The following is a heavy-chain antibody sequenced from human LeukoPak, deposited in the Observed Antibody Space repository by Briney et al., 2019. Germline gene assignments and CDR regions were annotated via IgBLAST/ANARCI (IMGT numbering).Heavy chain of an antibody. V-gene: IGHV3-74*01. CDR2: INGDGGST. CDR1: GFTFSSYA. CDR3: AKIPSGSESYYTAFDY. Sequence: PGGSLRLSCAASGFTFSSYAMSWVRQAPGKGLVWVSRINGDGGSTSYVDSVKGRFTISRDNAKNTLYPQMNSLTAEDTAVYYCAKIPSGSESYYTAFDYWGQGTLVTVSS. J-gene: IGHJ4*02. D-gene: IGHD3-10*01.